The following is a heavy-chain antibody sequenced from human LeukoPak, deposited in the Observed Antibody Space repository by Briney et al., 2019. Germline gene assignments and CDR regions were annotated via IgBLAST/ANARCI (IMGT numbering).Heavy chain of an antibody. CDR1: GFTFSSYG. Sequence: GGSLRLSCAASGFTFSSYGMHWVRQAPGKGLEWVANIKQDGSEKNYVDSVKGRFTISRDNAKNSLYLQMNSLRAEDTAVYYCANEGEIGYGYFYWGQGTLVTVSS. V-gene: IGHV3-7*01. D-gene: IGHD5-18*01. CDR2: IKQDGSEK. J-gene: IGHJ4*02. CDR3: ANEGEIGYGYFY.